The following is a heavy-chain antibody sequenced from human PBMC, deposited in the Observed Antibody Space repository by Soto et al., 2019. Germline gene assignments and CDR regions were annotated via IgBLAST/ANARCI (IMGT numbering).Heavy chain of an antibody. D-gene: IGHD6-13*01. V-gene: IGHV1-18*01. CDR2: ISAYNGNT. CDR1: GYTFTSYG. Sequence: ASVKVSCKASGYTFTSYGISWLRQAPGQGLEWMGWISAYNGNTNYAQKLQGRVTMTTDTSTSTAYMELRSLRSDDTAVYYCARVGAIAAAGNYYYGMDVWGQGTTVTVS. J-gene: IGHJ6*02. CDR3: ARVGAIAAAGNYYYGMDV.